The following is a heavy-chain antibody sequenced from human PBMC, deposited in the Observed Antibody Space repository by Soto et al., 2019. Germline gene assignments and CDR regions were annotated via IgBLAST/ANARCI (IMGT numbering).Heavy chain of an antibody. V-gene: IGHV3-74*01. Sequence: EVQLVESGGGVVQPGGSLRLSCTASGFTFNTHWMHWVRQAPGKGLVWVSRTYFDGITTNYADSVKGLLTVSRDNAKNTVYLHVNTLRDEDTAVYYCARGGAMGVDYWGQGTLVTVSS. CDR3: ARGGAMGVDY. D-gene: IGHD1-26*01. J-gene: IGHJ4*02. CDR1: GFTFNTHW. CDR2: TYFDGITT.